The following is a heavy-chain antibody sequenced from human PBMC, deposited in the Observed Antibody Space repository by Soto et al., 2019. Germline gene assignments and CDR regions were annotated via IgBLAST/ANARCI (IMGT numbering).Heavy chain of an antibody. V-gene: IGHV3-30*18. J-gene: IGHJ4*02. D-gene: IGHD3-3*01. Sequence: QVHLVESGGGVVQPGRSLRLSCAASGFTFHSYGMHWVRHAPGKGLEWVAHISYDGGNTYYSDSVKGRFTISRDNSNNALYSQMNRLRTEDAAVYHCAEVSGEFQLVSGAWFFDYWGQGSVVTVSS. CDR1: GFTFHSYG. CDR3: AEVSGEFQLVSGAWFFDY. CDR2: ISYDGGNT.